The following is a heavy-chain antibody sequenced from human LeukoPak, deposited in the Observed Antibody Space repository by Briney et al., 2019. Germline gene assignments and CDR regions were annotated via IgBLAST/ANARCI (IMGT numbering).Heavy chain of an antibody. CDR3: ARDSQEFFQH. V-gene: IGHV3-43*02. J-gene: IGHJ1*01. CDR2: ISGDGGST. Sequence: GGSLRLSWAASGFTFDNYAIHWVRQAPGKGLEWVSLISGDGGSTYYADSMKGRFTISRDNSKNSLYLQMNSLRTEDTALYYCARDSQEFFQHWGQGTLVTVSS. CDR1: GFTFDNYA.